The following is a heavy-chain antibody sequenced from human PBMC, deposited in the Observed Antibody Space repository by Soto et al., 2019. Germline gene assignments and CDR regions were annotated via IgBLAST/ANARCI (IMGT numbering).Heavy chain of an antibody. CDR2: ISSSSSTI. CDR3: ARDWSYDYIWGSYLTDDLGMDY. J-gene: IGHJ4*02. Sequence: GGSLRLSCAASGFTFSSYSMNWVRQAPGKGLEWVSYISSSSSTIYYADSVKGRFTISRDNAKNSLYLQMNSLRAEDTAVYYCARDWSYDYIWGSYLTDDLGMDYWGQGTLVTVSS. V-gene: IGHV3-48*01. CDR1: GFTFSSYS. D-gene: IGHD3-16*02.